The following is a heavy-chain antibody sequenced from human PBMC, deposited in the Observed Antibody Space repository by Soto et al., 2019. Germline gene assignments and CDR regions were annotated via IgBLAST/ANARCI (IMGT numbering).Heavy chain of an antibody. CDR1: GFSLSTSGVG. V-gene: IGHV2-5*02. D-gene: IGHD3-10*01. CDR2: IYWDDDK. Sequence: SGPTLVNPTQTLTLTCTFSGFSLSTSGVGVGWIRQPPGKALEWLALIYWDDDKRYSPSLKSRLTITKDTFKNQVVLTMTNMDPVDTAAYYCAHIRFRILFGEFQGRGREYYFDYWGQGTLVTVSS. CDR3: AHIRFRILFGEFQGRGREYYFDY. J-gene: IGHJ4*02.